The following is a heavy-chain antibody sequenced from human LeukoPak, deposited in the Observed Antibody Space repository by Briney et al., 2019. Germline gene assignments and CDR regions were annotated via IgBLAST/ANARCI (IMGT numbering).Heavy chain of an antibody. V-gene: IGHV3-30-3*01. J-gene: IGHJ6*02. CDR1: GFTFSSYA. D-gene: IGHD2-8*01. CDR3: ARGFCTNGVCPYYYYYGMDV. Sequence: PGGSLRLSCAASGFTFSSYAMHWVRQAPGKGLEWVAVMSYDGSNKYYADSVKGRFTISRDNSKNTLYLQMNSLRAEDTAVYYCARGFCTNGVCPYYYYYGMDVWGQGTTVTVSS. CDR2: MSYDGSNK.